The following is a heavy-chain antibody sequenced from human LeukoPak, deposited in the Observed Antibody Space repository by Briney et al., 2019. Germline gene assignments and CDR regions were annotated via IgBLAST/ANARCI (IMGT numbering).Heavy chain of an antibody. V-gene: IGHV4-4*09. J-gene: IGHJ6*03. Sequence: SETLSLTCTVSGGSISSYYWSWIRQPPGKGLEWIGYIYTSGSTNYNPSLKSRVTISVDTSKNQFSLKLSSVTAADTAVYYCARHRVVLQLHYYYYYKDVWGKGTTVTVSS. CDR2: IYTSGST. CDR1: GGSISSYY. CDR3: ARHRVVLQLHYYYYYKDV. D-gene: IGHD5-24*01.